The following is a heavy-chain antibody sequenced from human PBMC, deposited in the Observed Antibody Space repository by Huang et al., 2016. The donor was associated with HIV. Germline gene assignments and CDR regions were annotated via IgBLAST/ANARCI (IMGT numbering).Heavy chain of an antibody. V-gene: IGHV1-69*01. J-gene: IGHJ4*02. CDR1: GGTCTSYV. CDR3: ASGLYCGGDCYPPGNY. CDR2: IIPIFDTT. Sequence: QVHLVQSGAEVTKPGSTVKVSCKTSGGTCTSYVFNWVRQAPGQGLEWMGGIIPIFDTTNYAQKFQGRVTFTADESSSTVHMDLSSLRPEDTAVYYCASGLYCGGDCYPPGNYWGLGTLVTVSS. D-gene: IGHD2-21*02.